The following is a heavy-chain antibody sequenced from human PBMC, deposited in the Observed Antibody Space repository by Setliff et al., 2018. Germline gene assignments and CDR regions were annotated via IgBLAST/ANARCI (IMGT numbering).Heavy chain of an antibody. J-gene: IGHJ3*02. CDR1: GYTFTTYG. V-gene: IGHV1-18*04. CDR3: ARRWETGDQDAYDI. CDR2: IGARNVKT. Sequence: ASVKVSCKASGYTFTTYGISWVRQAPGQGLEWMGWIGARNVKTNYAQKFQDRVTMTTDTSTSTGHMELRSLTSDDTAVYYCARRWETGDQDAYDIWGQGTMVTVS. D-gene: IGHD7-27*01.